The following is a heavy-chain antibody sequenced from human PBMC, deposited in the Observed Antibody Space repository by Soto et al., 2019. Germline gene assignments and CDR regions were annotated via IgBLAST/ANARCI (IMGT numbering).Heavy chain of an antibody. V-gene: IGHV3-23*01. D-gene: IGHD2-8*02. Sequence: GGSLRLSCAASGFTFSSYAMSWVRQTPGKGLEWVSAISGSGGSTYYADSVKSRFTISRDNSKNTLYLQMNSLRAEDTAVYYCAKDVGLLGYQHWGQGTLVTVSS. J-gene: IGHJ1*01. CDR3: AKDVGLLGYQH. CDR1: GFTFSSYA. CDR2: ISGSGGST.